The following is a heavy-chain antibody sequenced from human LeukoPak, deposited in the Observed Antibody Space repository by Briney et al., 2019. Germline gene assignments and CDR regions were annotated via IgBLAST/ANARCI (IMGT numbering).Heavy chain of an antibody. CDR1: GDSIFGYY. D-gene: IGHD1-26*01. J-gene: IGHJ4*02. Sequence: SETLSLTCSVAGDSIFGYYWNRIRQPPGKGLEWIGHIYYAASTNYNPSLKSRVTISVETSKKQLSLKLSSVTTADTAVYYCARGPLGGTYSDYWGQGTLVTVSS. V-gene: IGHV4-59*01. CDR2: IYYAAST. CDR3: ARGPLGGTYSDY.